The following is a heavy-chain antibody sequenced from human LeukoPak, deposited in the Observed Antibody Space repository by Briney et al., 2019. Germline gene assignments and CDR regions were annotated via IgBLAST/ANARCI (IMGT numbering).Heavy chain of an antibody. V-gene: IGHV1-2*02. D-gene: IGHD3-9*01. CDR1: GGTFSSYA. Sequence: GASVKVSCKASGGTFSSYAISWVRQAPGQGLEWMGWINPNSGGTNYAQKFQGRVTMTRDTSISTAYMELSRLRSDDTAVYYCARADDILTGYYLSPIDYWGQGTLVTVSS. CDR2: INPNSGGT. J-gene: IGHJ4*02. CDR3: ARADDILTGYYLSPIDY.